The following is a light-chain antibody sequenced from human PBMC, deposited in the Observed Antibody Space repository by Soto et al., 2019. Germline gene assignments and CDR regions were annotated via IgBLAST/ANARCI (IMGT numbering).Light chain of an antibody. CDR1: SSNIGSNT. V-gene: IGLV1-44*01. Sequence: QSVLTQPPSASGTPGQRVTISCSGSSSNIGSNTVNWYQQLPGTAPKLLIYSNNQRPSGVPDRFSGSKSGTSASLAISGLPSEDEADYYCAAWDDSLVVFGGGTQLTVL. J-gene: IGLJ2*01. CDR3: AAWDDSLVV. CDR2: SNN.